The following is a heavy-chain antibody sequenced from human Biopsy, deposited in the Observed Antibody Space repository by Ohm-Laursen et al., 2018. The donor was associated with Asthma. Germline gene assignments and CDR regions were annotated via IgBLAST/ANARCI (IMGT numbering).Heavy chain of an antibody. CDR2: IYSGGTS. Sequence: SLRLSCAAAGLTVSRDHMFWVRQAPGKGLEWVSGIYSGGTSHTADPVRGRFTISRDYSKNTVYLQMHSLRAEDTAVYYCARGDSSNWSHYYFEYWGQRTLVTVSS. J-gene: IGHJ4*02. V-gene: IGHV3-53*01. CDR1: GLTVSRDH. D-gene: IGHD3-22*01. CDR3: ARGDSSNWSHYYFEY.